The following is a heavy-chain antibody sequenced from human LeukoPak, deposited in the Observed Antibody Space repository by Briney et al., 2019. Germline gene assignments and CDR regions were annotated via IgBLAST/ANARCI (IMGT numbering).Heavy chain of an antibody. D-gene: IGHD1-26*01. Sequence: SETLSLTCTVSGGSISSYYWSWIRQPPGKGLEWIGYIYYSGSTNYTPSLKSRVPISVDTSKNQFSLKLSSVTAADTAVYYCARDRTTVGWFDPWGQGTLVTVSS. CDR1: GGSISSYY. J-gene: IGHJ5*02. CDR3: ARDRTTVGWFDP. V-gene: IGHV4-59*01. CDR2: IYYSGST.